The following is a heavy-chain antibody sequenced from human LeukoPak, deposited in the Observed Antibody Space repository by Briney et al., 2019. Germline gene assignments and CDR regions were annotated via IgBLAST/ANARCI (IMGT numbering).Heavy chain of an antibody. Sequence: PWGSLRLSCAASGFTFDDYAMHWVRQAPGKGLEWVSGISWNSGSIGYADSVKGRFTISRDNAKNTLYLQMNSLRAEDTAVYYCARDHRGSGSRYYYYYMDVWGKGTTVTISS. CDR2: ISWNSGSI. CDR1: GFTFDDYA. V-gene: IGHV3-9*01. J-gene: IGHJ6*03. CDR3: ARDHRGSGSRYYYYYMDV. D-gene: IGHD3-10*01.